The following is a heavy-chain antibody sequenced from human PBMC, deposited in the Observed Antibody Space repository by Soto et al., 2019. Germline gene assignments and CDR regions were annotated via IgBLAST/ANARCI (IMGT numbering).Heavy chain of an antibody. CDR2: INAGNGNT. J-gene: IGHJ4*02. V-gene: IGHV1-3*05. D-gene: IGHD6-13*01. CDR1: GYTYTSYA. Sequence: QVQLVQCGAEEKKPGASVKVSCKASGYTYTSYAMHWVRQAPGQRLEWMGWINAGNGNTKYSQKFQGRVTITTDTSATSAYMELSSLRPEDTAVYYCARDLAAADYWGQGTLVTVSS. CDR3: ARDLAAADY.